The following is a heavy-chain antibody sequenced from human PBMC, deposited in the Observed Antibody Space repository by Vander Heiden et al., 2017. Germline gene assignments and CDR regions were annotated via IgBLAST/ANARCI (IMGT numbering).Heavy chain of an antibody. CDR3: ARETTVTSRYYYYGMDV. D-gene: IGHD4-17*01. CDR2: IYWDDDK. Sequence: QITLKESGPTLVKPTQTLTLTCTFSGFSLSTSGVGVGWIRQPPGKALEWLALIYWDDDKRYSPSLKSRLTITKDTSKNQVVLTMTNMDPVDTATYYCARETTVTSRYYYYGMDVWDQGTTVTVSS. J-gene: IGHJ6*02. V-gene: IGHV2-5*02. CDR1: GFSLSTSGVG.